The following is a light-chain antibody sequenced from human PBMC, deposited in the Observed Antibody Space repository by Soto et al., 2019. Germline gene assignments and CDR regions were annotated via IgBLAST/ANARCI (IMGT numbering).Light chain of an antibody. Sequence: EIVLTQSPGTLSLSPGERATLSCRASQSVSSSYLAWYQQKPGQAPRLLIYGASTRATGIPARFSGSGSGTGFTLTISSLQSEDFAVYYCQQYNNWPWTFGQGTKVDI. J-gene: IGKJ1*01. CDR1: QSVSSSY. CDR2: GAS. V-gene: IGKV3-15*01. CDR3: QQYNNWPWT.